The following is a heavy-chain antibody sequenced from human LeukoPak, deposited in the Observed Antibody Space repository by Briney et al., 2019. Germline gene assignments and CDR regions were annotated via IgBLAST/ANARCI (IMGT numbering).Heavy chain of an antibody. CDR2: IGKSGGGT. CDR1: GFTFSSYS. Sequence: GGSLRLSCAASGFTFSSYSMNWVRQAPGEGLEWVSTIGKSGGGTYYADSVKGRFTISRDNSKSTLYLQMNSLRAEDTAVYYCAKRDSAGLYYFDYWGQGTLVTVSS. D-gene: IGHD5-18*01. V-gene: IGHV3-23*01. CDR3: AKRDSAGLYYFDY. J-gene: IGHJ4*02.